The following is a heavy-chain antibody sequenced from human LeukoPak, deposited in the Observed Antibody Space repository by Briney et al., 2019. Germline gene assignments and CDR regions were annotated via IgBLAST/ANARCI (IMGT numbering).Heavy chain of an antibody. Sequence: AVKVSCKASGGTFNSFAISWVRQAPGQGLEWMGGIIPIFGTANYAQKVQGRVTITTDESTTTAYMELSSLRSEDTAVYYCARARSPSSGYLLRDHNWFDPWGQGTLVTVSS. D-gene: IGHD3-22*01. V-gene: IGHV1-69*05. CDR3: ARARSPSSGYLLRDHNWFDP. J-gene: IGHJ5*02. CDR1: GGTFNSFA. CDR2: IIPIFGTA.